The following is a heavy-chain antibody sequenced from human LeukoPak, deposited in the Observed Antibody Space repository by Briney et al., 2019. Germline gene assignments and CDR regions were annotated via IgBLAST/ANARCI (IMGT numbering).Heavy chain of an antibody. CDR3: ARGSDYGDYFDY. J-gene: IGHJ4*02. Sequence: PGGSLRLSCAASGFTFSSYGMHWVRQAPGKGLEWVAFIRYDETNKYNADSVKGRFTISRDNSKNTLYLQMNSLRAEDTAVYYCARGSDYGDYFDYWGQGTLVTVSS. V-gene: IGHV3-30*02. CDR2: IRYDETNK. CDR1: GFTFSSYG. D-gene: IGHD4-17*01.